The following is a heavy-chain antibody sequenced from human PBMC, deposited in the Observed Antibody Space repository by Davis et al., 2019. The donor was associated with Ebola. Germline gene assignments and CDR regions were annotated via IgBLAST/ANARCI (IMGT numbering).Heavy chain of an antibody. Sequence: GGSLRLSCPASGFTFSSYAMSWVRQAPGKGLEWVSAIITGGSTYYADSVKGRFTISRDSSKTTLYLQMNSLRAEDTALYYCAKSYGVTSGYFDLWGQGTQVTVSS. J-gene: IGHJ4*02. CDR3: AKSYGVTSGYFDL. CDR2: IITGGST. CDR1: GFTFSSYA. V-gene: IGHV3-23*01. D-gene: IGHD3-16*01.